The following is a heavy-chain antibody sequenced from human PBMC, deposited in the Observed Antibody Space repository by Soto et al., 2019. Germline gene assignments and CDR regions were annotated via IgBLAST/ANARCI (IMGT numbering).Heavy chain of an antibody. Sequence: GGSLRLSCAASGFTFSDYFMGWVRQAPGKGLEWVSHISSSSRYTKYADSVKGRFTISRDNAKNTLYLQMNSLRAEDTAVYYCARHLAGNRGYWGKGTLVTVS. D-gene: IGHD3-3*02. V-gene: IGHV3-11*06. CDR2: ISSSSRYT. CDR1: GFTFSDYF. J-gene: IGHJ4*02. CDR3: ARHLAGNRGY.